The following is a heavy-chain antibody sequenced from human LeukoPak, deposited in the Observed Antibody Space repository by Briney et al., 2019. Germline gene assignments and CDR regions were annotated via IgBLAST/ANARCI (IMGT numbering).Heavy chain of an antibody. V-gene: IGHV3-66*03. CDR2: VYSNGTA. D-gene: IGHD3-16*02. J-gene: IGHJ4*02. CDR1: GFTVSSNH. Sequence: PGGSLRLSCAASGFTVSSNHINWVRQAPGKGLEWVSIVYSNGTAYYADSVKGRFTISTDNSKNTLYLQMNSLRADDTAVYYCAREDPIVYWGQGTLATVSS. CDR3: AREDPIVY.